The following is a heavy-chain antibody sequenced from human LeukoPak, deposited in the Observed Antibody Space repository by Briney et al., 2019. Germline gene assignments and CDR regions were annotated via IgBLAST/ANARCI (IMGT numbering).Heavy chain of an antibody. J-gene: IGHJ4*02. CDR1: GFTFSSYA. CDR2: ISYDGSNK. Sequence: PGGSLRLSCAASGFTFSSYAMHWVRQAPGKGLEWVAVISYDGSNKYYADSVKGRFTISRDNSKNTLYLQMNSLRAEDTAVYYCARDWATHGMKLGWYFDYWGQGTLVTVSS. CDR3: ARDWATHGMKLGWYFDY. D-gene: IGHD4-23*01. V-gene: IGHV3-30-3*01.